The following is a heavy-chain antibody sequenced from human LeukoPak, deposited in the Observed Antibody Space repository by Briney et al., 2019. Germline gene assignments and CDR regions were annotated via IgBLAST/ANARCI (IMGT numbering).Heavy chain of an antibody. D-gene: IGHD2-15*01. CDR2: ISDDGSST. J-gene: IGHJ4*02. CDR1: AFTFDDYA. Sequence: GRSLRPSRAAPAFTFDDYAIYWARQPPGKGLEWVSLISDDGSSTYYADSLKGRFTISRDNSKNSLYLQMNSLRTDDTALYYCAKDTTTSGARFDYWGQGTLVTVSS. V-gene: IGHV3-43*02. CDR3: AKDTTTSGARFDY.